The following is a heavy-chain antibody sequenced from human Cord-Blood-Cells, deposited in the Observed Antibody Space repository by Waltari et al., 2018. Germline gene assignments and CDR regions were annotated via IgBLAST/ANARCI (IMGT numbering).Heavy chain of an antibody. V-gene: IGHV4-39*01. CDR1: DGSIRISSYS. D-gene: IGHD3-10*01. J-gene: IGHJ4*02. Sequence: QLQLQESGPGLVKPSETLSLTCTVSDGSIRISSYSWGWIRQPLGKGLEWIGSIYYSGGTYYNPSLKDRVTISVDTSKNHVSLKLSSVTDSDTAEYYCARHRWSYYWGQGTLVTVSS. CDR2: IYYSGGT. CDR3: ARHRWSYY.